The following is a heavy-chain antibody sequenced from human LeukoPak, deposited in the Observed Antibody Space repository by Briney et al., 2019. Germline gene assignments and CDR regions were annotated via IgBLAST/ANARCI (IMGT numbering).Heavy chain of an antibody. D-gene: IGHD6-19*01. V-gene: IGHV3-66*01. Sequence: GGSLRLSCAASGFTVSSNYMSWVRQAPGKGLEWVSVIYSGGSTYYADSVKGRFTISRDNSKNTLYLQMNSLRAEDTAVYYCARGYSGWSYYYYGMDVWGQGTTVTVSS. CDR1: GFTVSSNY. CDR2: IYSGGST. J-gene: IGHJ6*02. CDR3: ARGYSGWSYYYYGMDV.